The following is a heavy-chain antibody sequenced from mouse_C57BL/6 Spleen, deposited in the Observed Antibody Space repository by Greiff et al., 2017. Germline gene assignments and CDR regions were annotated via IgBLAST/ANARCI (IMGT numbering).Heavy chain of an antibody. CDR2: ISYDGSN. J-gene: IGHJ4*01. CDR1: GYSITSGYY. Sequence: EVKLQESGPGLVKPSQSLSLTCSVTGYSITSGYYWNWIRQFPGNTLEWMGYISYDGSNNYNPSLKNRISITRDTSKNQFFLKLNSVTTEDTATYYCARDPAAGAMDYWGQGTSVTVSS. V-gene: IGHV3-6*01. CDR3: ARDPAAGAMDY.